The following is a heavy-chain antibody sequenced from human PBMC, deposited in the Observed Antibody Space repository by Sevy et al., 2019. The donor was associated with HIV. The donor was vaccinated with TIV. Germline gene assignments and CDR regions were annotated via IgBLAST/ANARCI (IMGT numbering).Heavy chain of an antibody. J-gene: IGHJ4*02. V-gene: IGHV3-30*14. D-gene: IGHD3-16*01. CDR1: GFTFSSYA. CDR2: ISYDGSNK. Sequence: GGSLRLSCAASGFTFSSYAMHWVRQAPGKGLDWVAVISYDGSNKYYADSVKGRFTISRDNSKNTLYLQMNGLRAEDTAVYYYAGDVTREITFGGVLDYWGQGTLVTVSS. CDR3: AGDVTREITFGGVLDY.